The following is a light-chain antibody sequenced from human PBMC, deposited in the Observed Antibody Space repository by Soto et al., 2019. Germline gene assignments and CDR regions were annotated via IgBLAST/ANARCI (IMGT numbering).Light chain of an antibody. Sequence: EIVLTQSPGTLSLSPGERATLSCRASQSLSGSYLAWYQQRPGQPPRLLIYGASNRFTGIPDRFSGSGSGTDFNLTISRLEHEDFAVYFCHQYGSSPRTFGPGTKVDIK. V-gene: IGKV3-20*01. CDR3: HQYGSSPRT. CDR1: QSLSGSY. J-gene: IGKJ3*01. CDR2: GAS.